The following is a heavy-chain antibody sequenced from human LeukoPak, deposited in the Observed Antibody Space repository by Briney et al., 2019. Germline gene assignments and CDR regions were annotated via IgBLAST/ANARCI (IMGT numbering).Heavy chain of an antibody. D-gene: IGHD5-18*01. CDR3: ARERDRGYSYGYGC. V-gene: IGHV1-69*05. CDR1: GGTFSSYA. J-gene: IGHJ4*02. Sequence: SVKVSCKASGGTFSSYAISWVRQAPGQGLEWMGRIIPIFGTANYAQKFQGRVTITTDESTSTAYMELSSLRSEDTAVYYCARERDRGYSYGYGCWGQGTLVTVSS. CDR2: IIPIFGTA.